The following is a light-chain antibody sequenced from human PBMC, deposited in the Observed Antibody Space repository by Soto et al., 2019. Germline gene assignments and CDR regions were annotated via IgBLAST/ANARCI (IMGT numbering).Light chain of an antibody. Sequence: QSVLIQPPSASGTPGQRVTISCSGRSSNIGSNYVYWYQQLPGTAPKLLIFRNNQRPSGVPDRFSGSKSGTSASLAISGLRSDDEADYYCAAWDDSLSVVFGGGTKLTVL. CDR2: RNN. CDR3: AAWDDSLSVV. V-gene: IGLV1-47*01. CDR1: SSNIGSNY. J-gene: IGLJ2*01.